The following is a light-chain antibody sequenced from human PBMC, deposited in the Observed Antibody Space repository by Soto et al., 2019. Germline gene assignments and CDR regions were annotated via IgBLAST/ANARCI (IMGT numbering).Light chain of an antibody. CDR2: GAS. Sequence: DIQMTQSPSSLSASVGDRVTITCRASQTISSYLNWYQQKPGKAPKLLIYGASSLQSGVPSRFSGSGSGTDFTPTISSLQPEDSATYYCQQSYSIPWTFGQGTKVEIK. J-gene: IGKJ1*01. CDR1: QTISSY. CDR3: QQSYSIPWT. V-gene: IGKV1-39*01.